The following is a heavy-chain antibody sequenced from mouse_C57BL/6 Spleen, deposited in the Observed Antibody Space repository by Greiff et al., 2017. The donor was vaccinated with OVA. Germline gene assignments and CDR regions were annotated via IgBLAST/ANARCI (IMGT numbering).Heavy chain of an antibody. CDR2: IYPGSGNT. Sequence: VQLQQSGAELVRPGASVKLSCKASGYTFTDYYINWVKQRPGQGLEWIARIYPGSGNTYYNEKFKGKATLTAEKSSSTAYMQLSSLTSEDSAVYFCARRAYGSRYFDVWGTGTTVTVSS. J-gene: IGHJ1*03. CDR1: GYTFTDYY. D-gene: IGHD1-1*01. V-gene: IGHV1-76*01. CDR3: ARRAYGSRYFDV.